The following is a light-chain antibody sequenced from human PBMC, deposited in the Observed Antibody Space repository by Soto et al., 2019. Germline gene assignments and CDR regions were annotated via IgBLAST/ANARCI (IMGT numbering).Light chain of an antibody. J-gene: IGKJ2*01. V-gene: IGKV3-15*01. Sequence: EIVMTQSPATLSVSPGERATLSCRASQSISSNLAWYQRRPGQAPRLLIYGASARATGIPARFSGSGSGTKFTLTISSLQSEDFAVYYCQQYNNWRPYTFGQGTKVEIK. CDR2: GAS. CDR1: QSISSN. CDR3: QQYNNWRPYT.